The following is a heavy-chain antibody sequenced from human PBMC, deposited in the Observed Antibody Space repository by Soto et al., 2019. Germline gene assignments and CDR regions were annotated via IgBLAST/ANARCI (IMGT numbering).Heavy chain of an antibody. D-gene: IGHD1-26*01. Sequence: SETLSLTCTVSGGSISSYYWSWIRQPPGKGLEWIGYIYYSGSTNYNPSLKSRVTISVDTSKNQFSLKLSSVTAADTAVYYCASGDYSGSYYYFDYWGQGTLVTVSS. J-gene: IGHJ4*02. CDR3: ASGDYSGSYYYFDY. CDR1: GGSISSYY. CDR2: IYYSGST. V-gene: IGHV4-59*08.